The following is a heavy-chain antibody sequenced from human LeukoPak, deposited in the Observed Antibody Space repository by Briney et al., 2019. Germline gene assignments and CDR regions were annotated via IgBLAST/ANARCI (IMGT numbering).Heavy chain of an antibody. CDR2: IYYSGTT. CDR3: ASSRGGPFDY. D-gene: IGHD3-10*01. J-gene: IGHJ4*02. CDR1: GGSISSYY. V-gene: IGHV4-59*01. Sequence: SETLSLTCTVSGGSISSYYWSWIRQPPGKGLEWIGYIYYSGTTNYNPSLKSRLTISVDTSKNQFSLKLSSVTAADPAVYYCASSRGGPFDYWGQGTLVTVSS.